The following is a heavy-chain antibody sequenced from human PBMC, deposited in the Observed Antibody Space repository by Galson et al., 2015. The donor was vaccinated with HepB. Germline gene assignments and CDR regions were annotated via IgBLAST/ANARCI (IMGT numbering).Heavy chain of an antibody. Sequence: SVKASCKASGYTFTSYGISWVRQAPGQGLEWMGWISAYNGNTNYAQKLQGRVTMTTGTSTSTAYMELRSLRSDDTAVYYCARDRYYYDSSGTDNWFDPWGQGTLVTVSS. V-gene: IGHV1-18*01. J-gene: IGHJ5*02. D-gene: IGHD3-22*01. CDR1: GYTFTSYG. CDR2: ISAYNGNT. CDR3: ARDRYYYDSSGTDNWFDP.